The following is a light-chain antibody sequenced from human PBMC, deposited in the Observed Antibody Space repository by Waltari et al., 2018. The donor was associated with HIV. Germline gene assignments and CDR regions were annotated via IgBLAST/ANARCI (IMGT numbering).Light chain of an antibody. CDR3: QQFFSAPHT. V-gene: IGKV4-1*01. CDR2: WAS. CDR1: HSILYNSNNKNY. J-gene: IGKJ4*01. Sequence: DIVLTQSPDSLAVSLGERATINCKSSHSILYNSNNKNYLAWYQQKPGQPPRLLFSWASTRESGVPDRFRGGGSGTDFTLIINDLQPEDVAVYFCQQFFSAPHTFGGGTKVEI.